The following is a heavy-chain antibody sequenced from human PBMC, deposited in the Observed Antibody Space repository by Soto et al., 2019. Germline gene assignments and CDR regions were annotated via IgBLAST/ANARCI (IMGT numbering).Heavy chain of an antibody. Sequence: SVTMSLTCVVANFSRSGRYCCRWIRKYPGKGLEWIASIYRSGTTSYNPSLKSRVTISVDPSKNQFSLMLTAVTAADTAVYYCARTHSGSYYSVFNYWGRGSLVTV. CDR1: NFSRSGRYC. D-gene: IGHD1-26*01. CDR2: IYRSGTT. J-gene: IGHJ4*02. V-gene: IGHV4-38-2*01. CDR3: ARTHSGSYYSVFNY.